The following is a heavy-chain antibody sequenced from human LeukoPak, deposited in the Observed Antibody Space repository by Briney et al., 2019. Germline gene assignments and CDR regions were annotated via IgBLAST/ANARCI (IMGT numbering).Heavy chain of an antibody. CDR3: ARDPDYDILTGYYSVWFDP. V-gene: IGHV1-18*01. J-gene: IGHJ5*02. Sequence: GASVTLSFKASGYTFTIYGISWVWQAHGQGLEWMGWISAYNGNTNYAQKLQGRVTMTTDTSTSTAYMELRSLRSDDTAVYYCARDPDYDILTGYYSVWFDPWGQGTLVTVSS. D-gene: IGHD3-9*01. CDR2: ISAYNGNT. CDR1: GYTFTIYG.